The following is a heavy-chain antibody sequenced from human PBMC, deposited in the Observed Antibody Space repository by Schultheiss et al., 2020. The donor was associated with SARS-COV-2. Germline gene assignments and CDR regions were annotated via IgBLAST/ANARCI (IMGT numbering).Heavy chain of an antibody. CDR3: ARYLWFGNSRGHGMDV. CDR2: IYYSGST. V-gene: IGHV4-39*07. J-gene: IGHJ6*02. CDR1: GGSISSSSYY. D-gene: IGHD3-10*01. Sequence: SETLSLTCTVSGGSISSSSYYWGWIRQPPGKGLEWIGSIYYSGSTYYNPSLKSRVTISVDTSKNQFSLKLSSVTAADTAVYYCARYLWFGNSRGHGMDVWGQGTTVTVSS.